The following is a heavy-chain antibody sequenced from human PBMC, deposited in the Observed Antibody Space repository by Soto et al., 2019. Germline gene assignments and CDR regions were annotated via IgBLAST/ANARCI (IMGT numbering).Heavy chain of an antibody. CDR2: IKQSGST. V-gene: IGHV4-34*01. CDR1: GGSFSNHY. CDR3: ARATQGSRFDP. J-gene: IGHJ5*02. Sequence: SETLSLTCAVYGGSFSNHYWSWVRQSPGKGLEWIGEIKQSGSTNYNPSLKSRVTISIDTSKNQFSLKLSSVTAADTAVYYCARATQGSRFDPWGQGTLVTVSS.